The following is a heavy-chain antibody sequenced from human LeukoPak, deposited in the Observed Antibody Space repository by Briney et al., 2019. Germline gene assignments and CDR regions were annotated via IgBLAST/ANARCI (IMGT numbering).Heavy chain of an antibody. CDR2: INHSGST. V-gene: IGHV4-34*01. CDR1: GGSFSGYY. Sequence: SETLSLTCAVYGGSFSGYYWSWIRQPPGKGLEWIGEINHSGSTNYNPSLKSRVTISVDTSKNQFSLKLSSVTAADTAGYYCARGRMDVAGYSSSWYSFKYYFDYWGQGTLVTVSS. D-gene: IGHD6-13*01. J-gene: IGHJ4*02. CDR3: ARGRMDVAGYSSSWYSFKYYFDY.